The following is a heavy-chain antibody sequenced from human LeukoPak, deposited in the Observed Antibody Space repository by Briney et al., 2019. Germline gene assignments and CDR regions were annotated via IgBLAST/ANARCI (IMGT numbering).Heavy chain of an antibody. CDR3: ARASPMKRPRGGARPTHPLDY. CDR1: GGSFSGYY. D-gene: IGHD3-16*01. V-gene: IGHV4-34*01. Sequence: PSETLSLTCAVYGGSFSGYYWSWIRQPPGKGLEWIGEINHSGSTNYNPSLKSRVTISVDTSKNQFSLKLSSVTAADTAVYYCARASPMKRPRGGARPTHPLDYWGQGTLVTVAS. J-gene: IGHJ4*02. CDR2: INHSGST.